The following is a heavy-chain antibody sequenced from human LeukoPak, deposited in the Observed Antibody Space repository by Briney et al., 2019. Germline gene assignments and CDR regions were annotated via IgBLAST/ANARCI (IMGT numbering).Heavy chain of an antibody. CDR1: GFTFSSYS. J-gene: IGHJ4*02. V-gene: IGHV3-21*01. Sequence: PGGSLRLSRAASGFTFSSYSMNWVRQAPGKGLEWVSSISSSSSYIYYADSVKGRFTISRDNAKNSLYLQMNSLRAEDTAVYYCARDPRITGTTYYFDYWGQGTLVTVCS. CDR2: ISSSSSYI. CDR3: ARDPRITGTTYYFDY. D-gene: IGHD1-20*01.